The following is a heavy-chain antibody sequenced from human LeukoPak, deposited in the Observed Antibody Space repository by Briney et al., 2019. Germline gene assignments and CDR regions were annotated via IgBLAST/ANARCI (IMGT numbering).Heavy chain of an antibody. CDR1: GGSISSSNR. CDR3: ARVMRGLVVITYDC. J-gene: IGHJ4*02. CDR2: IYHSGST. Sequence: SETLSLTCAVSGGSISSSNRWSWVRQPPGKGLEWIGEIYHSGSTNYNLSLKSRVTISVDKSKNQFSLKLSSVTAADTAVYYCARVMRGLVVITYDCWGQGTLVTVSS. D-gene: IGHD3-22*01. V-gene: IGHV4-4*02.